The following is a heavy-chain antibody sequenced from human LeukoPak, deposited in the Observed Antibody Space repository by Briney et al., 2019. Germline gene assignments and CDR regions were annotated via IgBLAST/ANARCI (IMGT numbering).Heavy chain of an antibody. Sequence: RQATGQGLEWMGWXNPNSGNTGYAQKFQGRVTMTRNTSISTAYMELSSLRSEDTAVYYCARVAYRYCSGGSCYSGLGYWGQGTLVTVSS. D-gene: IGHD2-15*01. CDR3: ARVAYRYCSGGSCYSGLGY. CDR2: XNPNSGNT. J-gene: IGHJ4*02. V-gene: IGHV1-8*01.